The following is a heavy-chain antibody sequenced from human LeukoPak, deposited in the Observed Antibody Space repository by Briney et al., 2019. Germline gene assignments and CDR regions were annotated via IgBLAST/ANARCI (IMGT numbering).Heavy chain of an antibody. V-gene: IGHV1-18*01. CDR3: ARGRSDYYGSGSRSPYYGMDV. CDR2: ISAYNGNT. Sequence: ASVKVSCKASGYTFTSYGISWVRQAPGQGLEWMGWISAYNGNTNYAQKLQGRVTMTTDTSTSTAYMELRSLRSEDTAVYYCARGRSDYYGSGSRSPYYGMDVWGQGTTVTVSS. CDR1: GYTFTSYG. J-gene: IGHJ6*02. D-gene: IGHD3-10*01.